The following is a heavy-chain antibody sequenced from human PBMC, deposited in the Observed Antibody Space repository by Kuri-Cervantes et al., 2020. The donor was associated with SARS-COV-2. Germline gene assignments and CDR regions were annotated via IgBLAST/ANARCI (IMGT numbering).Heavy chain of an antibody. CDR2: INPSGGST. Sequence: ASVKVSCKASGYTFTGYYMYWVRQAPGQGLEWMGRINPSGGSTSYAQKFQGRVTMTRDTSKNQFSLKLGSVTAADTAVYYCARRGRWWELLLDYWGQGTLVTVSS. CDR3: ARRGRWWELLLDY. V-gene: IGHV1-46*01. D-gene: IGHD1-26*01. CDR1: GYTFTGYY. J-gene: IGHJ4*02.